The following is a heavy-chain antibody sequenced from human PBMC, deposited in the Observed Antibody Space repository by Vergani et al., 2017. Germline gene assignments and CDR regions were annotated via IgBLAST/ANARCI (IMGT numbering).Heavy chain of an antibody. CDR3: AKEFCGTGNCYGWNHLEV. J-gene: IGHJ6*02. CDR2: IGVDGDR. D-gene: IGHD1-1*01. Sequence: EVQLLESGGGLVQPGGSLRLSCTVSGFTFSSNDFHWVRQTAGKGLEWVSSIGVDGDRYYSDSVKGRFTISRDNGQSYLYLDMDNLRVEDTAVYFCAKEFCGTGNCYGWNHLEVWGEXP. V-gene: IGHV3-13*01. CDR1: GFTFSSND.